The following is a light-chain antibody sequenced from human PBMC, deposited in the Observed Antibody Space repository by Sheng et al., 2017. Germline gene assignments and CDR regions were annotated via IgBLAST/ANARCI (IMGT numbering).Light chain of an antibody. CDR2: EVT. Sequence: QSALTQPPSASGSPGQSVTISCTGTSSDVGTYNYVSWYQQHPGKAPKLIIYEVTKRPSAVPDRFSGSKSGNTASLTVSGLQGEDEAHYYCSSFAGGNDLVFGGGTKLTVL. V-gene: IGLV2-8*01. CDR1: SSDVGTYNY. CDR3: SSFAGGNDLV. J-gene: IGLJ2*01.